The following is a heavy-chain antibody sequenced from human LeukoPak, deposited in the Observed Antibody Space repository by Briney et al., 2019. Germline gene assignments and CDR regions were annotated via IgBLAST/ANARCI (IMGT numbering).Heavy chain of an antibody. CDR1: GFTVSDNY. J-gene: IGHJ4*02. CDR3: ARELYDNSNSRYLDY. CDR2: IYTGGST. V-gene: IGHV3-66*01. D-gene: IGHD4-11*01. Sequence: AGGSLRLSCAASGFTVSDNYMSWVRQAPGKGLEWVSVIYTGGSTYYAGSLKGGFTISRDFSKNTLYLQMSSLRAEDTAVYYCARELYDNSNSRYLDYWGQGTLVTVSS.